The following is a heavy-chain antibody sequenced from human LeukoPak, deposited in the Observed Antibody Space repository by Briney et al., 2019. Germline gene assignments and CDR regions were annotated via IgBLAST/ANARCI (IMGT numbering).Heavy chain of an antibody. Sequence: PGGSLRLSCAASGFTFSSYWMHWVRQAPGKGLVWVSRINSDGSSTSYADSVKGRFTISRDNAKNTLCLQMNSLRAEDTAVYYCARKGYCSGGSCYSTYFDYWGQGTLVTVSS. CDR1: GFTFSSYW. V-gene: IGHV3-74*01. CDR2: INSDGSST. J-gene: IGHJ4*02. CDR3: ARKGYCSGGSCYSTYFDY. D-gene: IGHD2-15*01.